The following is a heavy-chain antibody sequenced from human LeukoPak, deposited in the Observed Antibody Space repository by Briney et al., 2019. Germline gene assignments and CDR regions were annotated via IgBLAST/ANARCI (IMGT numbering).Heavy chain of an antibody. CDR3: AKDVRRCNGACT. V-gene: IGHV3-23*01. D-gene: IGHD2-8*01. CDR2: ISASGGDT. CDR1: XFSFSTYS. J-gene: IGHJ5*02. Sequence: SLGLSCXASXFSFSTYSFSWVRQAPGKGLEWVSGISASGGDTFYADSVKGRFTISRDNSKNTLSLQMNSLRVEDTAIYYCAKDVRRCNGACTWGQGTLVTVSS.